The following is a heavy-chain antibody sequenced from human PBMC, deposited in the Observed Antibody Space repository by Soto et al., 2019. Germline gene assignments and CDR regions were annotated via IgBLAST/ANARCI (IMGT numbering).Heavy chain of an antibody. D-gene: IGHD2-8*01. CDR1: GGTFSSYA. CDR3: ARDRNGYWTNGVCYNDGMDV. J-gene: IGHJ6*02. CDR2: IIPIFGTA. Sequence: QVQLVQSGAEVKKPGSSVKVSCKASGGTFSSYAISWVRQAPGQGLEWMGGIIPIFGTANYAQKFQGRVTITADKSTSTAYMELSSLRSEDTAVYYCARDRNGYWTNGVCYNDGMDVWGQGTTVTVSS. V-gene: IGHV1-69*06.